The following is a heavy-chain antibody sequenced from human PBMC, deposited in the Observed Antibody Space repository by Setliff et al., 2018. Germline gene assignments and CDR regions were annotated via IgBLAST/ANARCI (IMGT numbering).Heavy chain of an antibody. J-gene: IGHJ6*03. CDR2: IISMFGTT. Sequence: SVKVSCKASGGTFSTYAISWVRQAPGQGLEWMGGIISMFGTTNYAQKFQGRVAITTDKSTSTAYMELSSLRSEDTAIYYCARGDFYYYFYMDVWGKGTTVTVSS. V-gene: IGHV1-69*05. CDR1: GGTFSTYA. CDR3: ARGDFYYYFYMDV.